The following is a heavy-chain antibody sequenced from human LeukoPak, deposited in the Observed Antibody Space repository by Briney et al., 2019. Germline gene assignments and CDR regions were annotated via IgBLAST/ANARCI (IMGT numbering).Heavy chain of an antibody. D-gene: IGHD3-22*01. CDR2: ISAYNGNT. CDR3: AGYYYDSSGYYFGAFDI. V-gene: IGHV1-18*01. CDR1: GYTFTSYG. J-gene: IGHJ3*02. Sequence: ASVKVSCKASGYTFTSYGISWARQAPGQGLEWMGWISAYNGNTNYARKLQGRVTMTTDTSTSTAYMELRSLRSDDTAVYYCAGYYYDSSGYYFGAFDIWGQGTMVTVSS.